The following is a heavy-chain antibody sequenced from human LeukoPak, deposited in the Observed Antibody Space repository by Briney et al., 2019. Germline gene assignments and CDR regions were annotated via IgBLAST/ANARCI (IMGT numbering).Heavy chain of an antibody. CDR3: AKVGAGSSWYWFDY. V-gene: IGHV3-23*01. D-gene: IGHD6-13*01. CDR2: ISGSSGST. CDR1: GFTFSSHG. J-gene: IGHJ4*02. Sequence: GVSLTLSCAASGFTFSSHGMSWVRHAPGKGLEWGSGISGSSGSTYYADYVKGRFTISRDNSKRTLYMKMNSLRAEDTDVYYCAKVGAGSSWYWFDYWGQGTLVTVSS.